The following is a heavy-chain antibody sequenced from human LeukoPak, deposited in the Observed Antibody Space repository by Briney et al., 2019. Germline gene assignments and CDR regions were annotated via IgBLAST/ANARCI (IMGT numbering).Heavy chain of an antibody. Sequence: SETLSLTCSVSGYSIRSGYHWAWIRQPPGKGLEWIGSINYSEKPYYNPSLKSRVTISVDTSKNQFSLKMTSVTAADTAFYFCARSEINDYMNYWGQGMPVTVSS. CDR1: GYSIRSGYH. D-gene: IGHD4-11*01. CDR2: INYSEKP. J-gene: IGHJ4*02. CDR3: ARSEINDYMNY. V-gene: IGHV4-38-2*02.